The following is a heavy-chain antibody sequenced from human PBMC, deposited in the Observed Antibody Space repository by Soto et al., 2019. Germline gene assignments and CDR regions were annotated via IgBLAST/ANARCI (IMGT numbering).Heavy chain of an antibody. CDR3: AREGRKCSGGSCYSLRYYYGMDV. CDR1: GGSISSGVYY. CDR2: IYYSGST. J-gene: IGHJ6*02. D-gene: IGHD2-15*01. Sequence: SETLSLTCTVSGGSISSGVYYWSWIRQHPGKGLEWIGYIYYSGSTYYNPSLKSRVTISVDTSKNQFSLKLSSVTAADTAVYYCAREGRKCSGGSCYSLRYYYGMDVWGQGTTVTVSS. V-gene: IGHV4-31*03.